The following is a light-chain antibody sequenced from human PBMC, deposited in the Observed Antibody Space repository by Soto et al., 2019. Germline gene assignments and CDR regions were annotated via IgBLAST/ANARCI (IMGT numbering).Light chain of an antibody. CDR3: SSYTSRSTYV. CDR1: SSDIGYYNY. CDR2: DVN. V-gene: IGLV2-14*03. J-gene: IGLJ1*01. Sequence: QSVLTQPASVSESPGQSIAISCTGTSSDIGYYNYVSWYQQHAGKAPKLLTFDVNNRPSGISDRFSGSKSGNTAYLTISGLQAEDEADYYCSSYTSRSTYVFGSGTKVTV.